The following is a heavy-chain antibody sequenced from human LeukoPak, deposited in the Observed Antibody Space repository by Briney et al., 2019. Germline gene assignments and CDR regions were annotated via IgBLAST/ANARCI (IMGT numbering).Heavy chain of an antibody. CDR1: GFTFDDYA. Sequence: SLRLSCAASGFTFDDYAMHWVRQAPGKGLEWVSGISWNSGSIGYADSVKGRFTISRDNAKNSLYLQMNSLRAEDTALYYCAKDARGGALDYWGQGTLVTVSS. J-gene: IGHJ4*02. CDR3: AKDARGGALDY. CDR2: ISWNSGSI. V-gene: IGHV3-9*01. D-gene: IGHD3-10*01.